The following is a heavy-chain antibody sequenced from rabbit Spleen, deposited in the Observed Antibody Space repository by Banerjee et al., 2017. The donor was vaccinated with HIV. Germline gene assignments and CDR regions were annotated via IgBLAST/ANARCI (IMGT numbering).Heavy chain of an antibody. Sequence: QEQLEESGGDLVKPEGSLTLTCTASGFSFSTSYYICWVRQAPGKGLEWIGWGYPDAIGSPAYASWGKGRFTNSKTSSTTVTLQMTSLTVADTATYFCARGSAAMTMLITGYYLGLWGPGTLVTVS. CDR1: GFSFSTSYY. D-gene: IGHD2-1*01. CDR2: GYPDAIGSP. J-gene: IGHJ4*01. CDR3: ARGSAAMTMLITGYYLGL. V-gene: IGHV1S45*01.